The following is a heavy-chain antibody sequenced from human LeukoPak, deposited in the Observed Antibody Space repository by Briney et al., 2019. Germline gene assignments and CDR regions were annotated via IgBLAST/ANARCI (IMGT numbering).Heavy chain of an antibody. V-gene: IGHV4-34*01. D-gene: IGHD2-8*01. CDR1: GESFSGYS. CDR2: INHSGST. J-gene: IGHJ5*02. CDR3: ARRLRYCTNGVCSNWFDP. Sequence: SETLSLTCAVYGESFSGYSWSWIRQPPGKGLEWIGEINHSGSTNYNPSLKSRVTISVDTSKNQFSLKLSSVTAADTAVYYGARRLRYCTNGVCSNWFDPWGQGTLVTVSS.